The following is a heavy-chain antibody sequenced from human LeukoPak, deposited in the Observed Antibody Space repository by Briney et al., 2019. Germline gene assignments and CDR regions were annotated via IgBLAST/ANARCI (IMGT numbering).Heavy chain of an antibody. CDR1: GGTFSSYT. V-gene: IGHV1-69*13. Sequence: SVKVSCKASGGTFSSYTISWVRQAPGQGLEWMGGSIPMFGTTNFAPEFQGRVTITADEFTNTAYMELTSLKSEDTAVYYCARGTTVTTAVLVPNDAFDIWGQGTMVTVSS. J-gene: IGHJ3*02. D-gene: IGHD4-17*01. CDR2: SIPMFGTT. CDR3: ARGTTVTTAVLVPNDAFDI.